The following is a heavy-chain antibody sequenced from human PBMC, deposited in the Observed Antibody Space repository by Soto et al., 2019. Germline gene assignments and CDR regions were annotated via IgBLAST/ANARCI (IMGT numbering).Heavy chain of an antibody. CDR1: GGSLSSGGYY. Sequence: QVQLQESGPGLVKPSQTLSLTCTVSGGSLSSGGYYWSWIRQHPGKGLEWIGYIYYSGSTDYNPSLKSRVTISVDMSKNHFSLKLSSVTAADTAVYYCASTRRSGSYSWYFDLWGRGTLVTVSS. CDR2: IYYSGST. J-gene: IGHJ2*01. V-gene: IGHV4-31*03. CDR3: ASTRRSGSYSWYFDL. D-gene: IGHD3-10*01.